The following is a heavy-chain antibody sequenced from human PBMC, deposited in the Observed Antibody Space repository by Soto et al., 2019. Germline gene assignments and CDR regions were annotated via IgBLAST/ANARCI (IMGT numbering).Heavy chain of an antibody. V-gene: IGHV1-24*01. CDR1: GHTLTELS. D-gene: IGHD1-7*01. CDR2: FNPKDGEV. CDR3: ATPTPSRGTILTNINLDY. Sequence: QVQLVQSGAEVKRPGASVMVSCQISGHTLTELSIHWVRQAPGQGLEWVGGFNPKDGEVLSSQSLQGRVTFTQQTVTAPVYIELSGLTSDDTAVYSCATPTPSRGTILTNINLDYWGHGTLVTVSA. J-gene: IGHJ4*01.